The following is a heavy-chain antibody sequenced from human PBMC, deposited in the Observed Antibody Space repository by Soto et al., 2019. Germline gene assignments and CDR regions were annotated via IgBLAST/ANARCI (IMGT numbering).Heavy chain of an antibody. J-gene: IGHJ4*02. CDR1: GGSLDGYY. Sequence: SESLSLTCAPDGGSLDGYYCSWIRQSPWKGLEWIGEIHHSGITKYNPSLKSRVSLSVDTSTKQFSLKMASMTAADRGVYYCAVGVDSLSGYLFWGQRTPFTVS. CDR3: AVGVDSLSGYLF. D-gene: IGHD5-12*01. V-gene: IGHV4-34*01. CDR2: IHHSGIT.